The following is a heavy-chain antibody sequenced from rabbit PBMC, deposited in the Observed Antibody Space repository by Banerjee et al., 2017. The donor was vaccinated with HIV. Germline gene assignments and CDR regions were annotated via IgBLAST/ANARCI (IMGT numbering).Heavy chain of an antibody. CDR3: ARDDDYGIRGYDL. D-gene: IGHD2-1*01. V-gene: IGHV1S45*01. CDR1: GFSFSSGYW. Sequence: QEQLEESGGDLVKPEASLTLTCTPSGFSFSSGYWICWVRQAPGKGLEWIACIYAGSSGSTYYASWAKGRFTISKTSSTTVTLQMTSLTAADTATYFCARDDDYGIRGYDLWGQGTLVTVS. J-gene: IGHJ4*01. CDR2: IYAGSSGST.